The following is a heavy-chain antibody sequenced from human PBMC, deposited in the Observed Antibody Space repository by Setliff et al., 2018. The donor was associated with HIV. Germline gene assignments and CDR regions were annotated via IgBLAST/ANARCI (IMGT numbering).Heavy chain of an antibody. Sequence: GGSLRLSCVASGLIFSSYGIHWVRQAPGKGLEWVTFISYDGSNKYYADSVKGRFTISRDNSKNTLYLQMNSLRAEDTAVYYCARSVIGYYYYGMDVWGQGTLVTVSS. V-gene: IGHV3-30*19. D-gene: IGHD3-10*01. CDR3: ARSVIGYYYYGMDV. CDR1: GLIFSSYG. J-gene: IGHJ6*02. CDR2: ISYDGSNK.